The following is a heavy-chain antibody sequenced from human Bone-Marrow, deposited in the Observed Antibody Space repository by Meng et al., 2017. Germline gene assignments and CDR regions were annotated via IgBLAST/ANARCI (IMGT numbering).Heavy chain of an antibody. CDR2: IYSGGST. D-gene: IGHD1-26*01. V-gene: IGHV3-53*05. CDR3: AKGIVGATSFDN. Sequence: GESLKISCAASGFTVSSNYMSWVRQAPGKGLEWVSVIYSGGSTYYADSVKGRFTISRDNSKNPLYMQMNSLRVEDTAIYYCAKGIVGATSFDNWGQGTLVTVSS. CDR1: GFTVSSNY. J-gene: IGHJ4*02.